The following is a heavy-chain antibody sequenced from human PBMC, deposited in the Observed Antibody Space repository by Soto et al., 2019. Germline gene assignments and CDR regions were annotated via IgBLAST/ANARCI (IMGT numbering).Heavy chain of an antibody. D-gene: IGHD6-19*01. V-gene: IGHV6-1*01. CDR1: GGSVSSNTAA. CDR2: TYYRSNWRH. J-gene: IGHJ4*02. CDR3: ARGVAGTGFDL. Sequence: QTLSLTGAISGGSVSSNTAAWNWIRSSPSRGLEWLGRTYYRSNWRHDYAVSVKSRITVNPDTSKNHFSLQLNSVTPDDTAVYYCARGVAGTGFDLWGQGTLVTVSS.